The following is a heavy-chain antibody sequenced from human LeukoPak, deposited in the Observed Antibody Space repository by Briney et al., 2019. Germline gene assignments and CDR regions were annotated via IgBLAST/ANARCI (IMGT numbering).Heavy chain of an antibody. CDR1: GFTVSSNY. CDR2: IYSGVST. J-gene: IGHJ4*02. V-gene: IGHV3-66*01. D-gene: IGHD4-11*01. CDR3: ASGETTAFDY. Sequence: GGSLRLSCAGSGFTVSSNYMNWVRQTPGKGLEWVSVIYSGVSTDYADSVKGRFTISRGNSKNTLYLQMNSLRAEDTAVYYCASGETTAFDYWGQGTLVTVSS.